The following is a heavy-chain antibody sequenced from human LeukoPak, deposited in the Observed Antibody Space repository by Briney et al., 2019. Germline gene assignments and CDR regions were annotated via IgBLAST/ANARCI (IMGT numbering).Heavy chain of an antibody. CDR3: ARDSAMELDY. CDR2: IESKTDGGTT. V-gene: IGHV3-15*04. Sequence: GGSLRLSCAASGFSFSDAWMSWVRQIPGKGLEWVGRIESKTDGGTTDYAAPVKGRFTISRDDSTNTLYLQMNSLKSEDTAVYYCARDSAMELDYWGQGTLVTVSS. CDR1: GFSFSDAW. J-gene: IGHJ4*02. D-gene: IGHD5-18*01.